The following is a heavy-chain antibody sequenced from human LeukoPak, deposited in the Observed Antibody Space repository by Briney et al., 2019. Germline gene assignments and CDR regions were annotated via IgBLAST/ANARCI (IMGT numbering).Heavy chain of an antibody. CDR3: ARGIYYYDSSGYFHVGGAFDI. CDR1: GYTFTSYD. CDR2: MNPNSGNT. D-gene: IGHD3-22*01. V-gene: IGHV1-8*01. J-gene: IGHJ3*02. Sequence: ASVKVSCKASGYTFTSYDINWVRQATGQGLEWMGWMNPNSGNTGYAQKFQGRVTMTRNTSISTAYMELSSLRSEDTAVYYCARGIYYYDSSGYFHVGGAFDIWGQGTMVTVSS.